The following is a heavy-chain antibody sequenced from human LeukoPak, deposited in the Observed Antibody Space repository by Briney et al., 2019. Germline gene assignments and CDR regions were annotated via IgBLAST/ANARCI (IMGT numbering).Heavy chain of an antibody. Sequence: SETLSLTCTVSGGSISSSSYYWGWIRQPPGKGLEWIGSIYYSGSTYYNPSLKSRVTISVDTSKNQFSLKLSSVTAADTAVYYCASRSSIWSGYQDTLYYFDSWGQGALVTVSS. J-gene: IGHJ4*02. CDR1: GGSISSSSYY. V-gene: IGHV4-39*07. CDR2: IYYSGST. D-gene: IGHD3-3*01. CDR3: ASRSSIWSGYQDTLYYFDS.